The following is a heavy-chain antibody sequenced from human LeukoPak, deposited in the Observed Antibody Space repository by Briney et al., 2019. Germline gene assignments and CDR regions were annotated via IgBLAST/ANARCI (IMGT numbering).Heavy chain of an antibody. CDR3: ARSGDASG. V-gene: IGHV4-34*01. J-gene: IGHJ4*02. CDR1: GGSISSYY. CDR2: INHSGIT. D-gene: IGHD1-26*01. Sequence: SETLSLTCTVSGGSISSYYWSWIRQPPGKGLEWIGEINHSGITHYNPSLKSRVTISVDAPKNQFSLKLSSVTAADTAVYFCARSGDASGWGQGTLVTVSS.